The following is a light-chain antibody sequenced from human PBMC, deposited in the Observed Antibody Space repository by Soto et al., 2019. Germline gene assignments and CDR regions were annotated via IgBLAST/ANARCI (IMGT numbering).Light chain of an antibody. CDR3: QQYNNWPGT. J-gene: IGKJ1*01. CDR2: GTS. V-gene: IGKV3-15*01. CDR1: ETISSN. Sequence: EGTQSASTLSVSPGERATLSCRARETISSNLAWYHQKHGQAPRLLIYGTSTRAPGIPARFSAIVSETELTINLSSLKSEDAEVDDCQQYNNWPGTFCQGTKVDIK.